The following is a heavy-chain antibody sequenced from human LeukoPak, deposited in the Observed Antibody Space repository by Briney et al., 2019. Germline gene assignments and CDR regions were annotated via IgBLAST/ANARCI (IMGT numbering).Heavy chain of an antibody. CDR1: GGAFSSYA. Sequence: SVKVSCKASGGAFSSYAISWVRQAPGQGLEWMGRIIPILGIANYAQKFQGRVTITADKSTSTAYMELSSLRSEDTAVYYCARDLSDYGSGSYSHFDYWGQGTLVTVSS. J-gene: IGHJ4*02. CDR3: ARDLSDYGSGSYSHFDY. D-gene: IGHD3-10*01. V-gene: IGHV1-69*04. CDR2: IIPILGIA.